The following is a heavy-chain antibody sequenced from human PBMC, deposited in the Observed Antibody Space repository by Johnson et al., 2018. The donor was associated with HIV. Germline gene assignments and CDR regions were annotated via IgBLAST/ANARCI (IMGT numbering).Heavy chain of an antibody. D-gene: IGHD5-18*01. CDR3: ASRSYGYVRHSFDI. Sequence: MQLVESGGGVVQPGGSLRLSCAASGITVGTNYMSWVRQAPGKGLEWVPVIFSVGDVYYPDPVKGRFTISRDNAKNSLYLQMNSLRAEDTAVYYCASRSYGYVRHSFDIWGQGTMVTVSS. J-gene: IGHJ3*02. V-gene: IGHV3-66*01. CDR2: IFSVGDV. CDR1: GITVGTNY.